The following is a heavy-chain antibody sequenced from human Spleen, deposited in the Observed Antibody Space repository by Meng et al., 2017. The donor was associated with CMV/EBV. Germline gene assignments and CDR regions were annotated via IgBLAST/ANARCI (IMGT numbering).Heavy chain of an antibody. Sequence: GESLKISCAASGFNFRDYYMSWVRQAPGKGLEWVSYISNSGSAIYYAASVKGRFTISRDNAKNSLYLQMNSLRAEDTAVYYCAGVMTVVVYDAFDIWGQGTMVTVSS. J-gene: IGHJ3*02. CDR2: ISNSGSAI. CDR3: AGVMTVVVYDAFDI. D-gene: IGHD3-22*01. CDR1: GFNFRDYY. V-gene: IGHV3-11*04.